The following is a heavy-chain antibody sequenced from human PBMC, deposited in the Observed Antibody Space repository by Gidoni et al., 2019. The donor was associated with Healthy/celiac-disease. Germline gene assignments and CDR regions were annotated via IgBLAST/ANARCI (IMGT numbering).Heavy chain of an antibody. D-gene: IGHD3-22*01. CDR3: ARVGYDSSGYWVPQSDYYYGMDV. J-gene: IGHJ6*02. V-gene: IGHV3-11*01. Sequence: SWIRQAPGKGLEWVSYISSSGSTIHYADSVKGRFTISRDNAKNSLYLQMNSLRAEDTAVYYCARVGYDSSGYWVPQSDYYYGMDVWGQGTTVTVSS. CDR2: ISSSGSTI.